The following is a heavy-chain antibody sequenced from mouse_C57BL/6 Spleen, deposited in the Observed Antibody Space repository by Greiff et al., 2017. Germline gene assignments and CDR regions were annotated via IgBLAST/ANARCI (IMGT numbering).Heavy chain of an antibody. CDR1: GYAFSSSW. D-gene: IGHD2-4*01. J-gene: IGHJ4*01. CDR2: IYPGDGDT. V-gene: IGHV1-82*01. Sequence: VQLQQSGPELVKPGASVKISCKASGYAFSSSWMNWVKQRPGKGLEWIGRIYPGDGDTNYNGKFKGKATLTADKSSSTAYMQLSSLTSEDSAVYFCARPYYDYVDYYAMDYWGQGTSVTVSS. CDR3: ARPYYDYVDYYAMDY.